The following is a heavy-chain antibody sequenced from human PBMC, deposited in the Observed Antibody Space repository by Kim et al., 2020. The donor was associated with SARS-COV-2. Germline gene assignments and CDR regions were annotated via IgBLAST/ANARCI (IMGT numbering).Heavy chain of an antibody. J-gene: IGHJ4*02. CDR2: EK. CDR3: ARSPFKTFDY. V-gene: IGHV3-7*01. Sequence: EKYYVGSLKGRFTISRDNAKNSVYLQMDGLRVEDTAIYYCARSPFKTFDYWGQGTPVTVSS.